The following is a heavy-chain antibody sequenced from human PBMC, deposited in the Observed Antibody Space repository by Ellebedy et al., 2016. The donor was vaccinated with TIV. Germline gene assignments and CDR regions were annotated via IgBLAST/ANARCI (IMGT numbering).Heavy chain of an antibody. V-gene: IGHV4-59*01. CDR2: ISYSGST. Sequence: MPSETLSLTCAVYGGSFSGYYWSWIRQPPGKGLEWIGYISYSGSTNYNPSLKSRVTISVDTSKNQFSLKLSSVTAADTAVYYCAREDYGDTGGVDPWGQGTLVTVSS. CDR3: AREDYGDTGGVDP. D-gene: IGHD4-17*01. J-gene: IGHJ5*02. CDR1: GGSFSGYY.